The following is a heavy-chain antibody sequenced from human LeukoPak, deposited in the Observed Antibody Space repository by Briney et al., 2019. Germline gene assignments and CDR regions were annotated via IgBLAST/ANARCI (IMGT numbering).Heavy chain of an antibody. D-gene: IGHD3-22*01. CDR1: GGSISSYY. CDR2: IYYSGST. CDR3: ARDPSGYFNY. Sequence: SETLSLTCTVSGGSISSYYWSWIRQPPGKGLEWIGYIYYSGSTNYNPSLKSRVTISVNTSKNQFSLKLSSVTAADTAMYYCARDPSGYFNYWGQGTLVTVSS. V-gene: IGHV4-59*01. J-gene: IGHJ4*02.